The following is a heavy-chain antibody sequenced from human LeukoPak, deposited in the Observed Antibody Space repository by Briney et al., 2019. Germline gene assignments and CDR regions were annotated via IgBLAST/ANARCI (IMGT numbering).Heavy chain of an antibody. CDR3: ARENIVVVTAIRDAFDI. J-gene: IGHJ3*02. V-gene: IGHV3-48*02. D-gene: IGHD2-21*02. CDR2: ICSGSSTI. CDR1: GFIFNNYI. Sequence: GGSLRLSCAVSGFIFNNYIMNWVRQAPGKGLEWVSCICSGSSTIYYADSVKGRFTISRDNAKNSLCLQMNSLRDEDTAVYYCARENIVVVTAIRDAFDIWGQGTMVTVSS.